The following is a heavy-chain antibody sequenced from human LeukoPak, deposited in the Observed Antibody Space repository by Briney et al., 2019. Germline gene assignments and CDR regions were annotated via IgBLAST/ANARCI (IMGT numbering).Heavy chain of an antibody. CDR3: ARDRVQHGMDV. J-gene: IGHJ6*02. CDR1: GGSISSFY. Sequence: SETLSLTCGVSGGSISSFYWSWIRQPPGKGLGCIGYNYYSGSTNYNPSRKSRVTISVDTSKNQFSMKLSSVTAADTAVYYCARDRVQHGMDVWGQGNPGHRFL. CDR2: NYYSGST. D-gene: IGHD5-18*01. V-gene: IGHV4-59*01.